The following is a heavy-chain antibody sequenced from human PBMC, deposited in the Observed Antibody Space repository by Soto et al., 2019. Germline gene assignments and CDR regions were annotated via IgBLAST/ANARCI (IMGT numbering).Heavy chain of an antibody. D-gene: IGHD2-2*01. Sequence: QVQLQQWGAGLLKPSETLSLTCAVYGGSFSGYYWSWIRQPPGKGLEWIGEINHSGSTNYNPSLKSRVTISVDTSKNQFSLKLSSVTAADTAVYYCASLTRSSTVVVPAGAEYYYGMDVWGQGTTVTVSS. CDR2: INHSGST. CDR3: ASLTRSSTVVVPAGAEYYYGMDV. J-gene: IGHJ6*02. V-gene: IGHV4-34*01. CDR1: GGSFSGYY.